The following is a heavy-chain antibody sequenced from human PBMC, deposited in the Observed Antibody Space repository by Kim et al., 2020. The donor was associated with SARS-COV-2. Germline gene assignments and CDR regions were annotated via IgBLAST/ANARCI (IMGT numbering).Heavy chain of an antibody. CDR3: ARDSSSWYGGRYYYYYGMDV. CDR2: IKQDGSEK. CDR1: GFTFSSYW. V-gene: IGHV3-7*01. Sequence: GGSLRLSCAASGFTFSSYWMSWVRQAPGKGLEWVANIKQDGSEKYYVDSVKGRFTISRDNAKNSLYLQMNSLRAEDTAVYYCARDSSSWYGGRYYYYYGMDVWGQGTTVTVSS. J-gene: IGHJ6*02. D-gene: IGHD6-13*01.